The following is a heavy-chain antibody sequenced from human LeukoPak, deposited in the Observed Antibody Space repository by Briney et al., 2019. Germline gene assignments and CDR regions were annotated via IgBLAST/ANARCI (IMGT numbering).Heavy chain of an antibody. Sequence: RPGGSLRRSCAASGFTFSSYEMNWVRQAPGKGLEWVSYISSSGSTIYYADSVKGRFTISRDNAENSLYLQMNSLRAEDTAVYYCARKYYSSFDMWGQGTMVTVSS. J-gene: IGHJ3*02. CDR3: ARKYYSSFDM. CDR2: ISSSGSTI. CDR1: GFTFSSYE. V-gene: IGHV3-48*03. D-gene: IGHD2/OR15-2a*01.